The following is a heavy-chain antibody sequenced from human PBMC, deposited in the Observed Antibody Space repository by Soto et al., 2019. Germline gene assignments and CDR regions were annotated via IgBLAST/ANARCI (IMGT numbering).Heavy chain of an antibody. CDR2: MNPNXXNX. CDR1: GYTFTSYD. Sequence: ASVKVSCKASGYTFTSYDINWVRQATGQGIEWMGWMNPNXXNXGXXXKXGGRVTMTRNTSISTAYMELSSLRSEDTAVYYCARILWSSSSPVPFDYWGQGTLVSVSS. D-gene: IGHD6-6*01. J-gene: IGHJ4*02. CDR3: ARILWSSSSPVPFDY. V-gene: IGHV1-8*01.